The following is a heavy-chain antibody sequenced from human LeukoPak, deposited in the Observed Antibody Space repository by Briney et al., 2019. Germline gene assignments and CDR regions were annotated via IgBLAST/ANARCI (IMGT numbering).Heavy chain of an antibody. V-gene: IGHV3-11*01. D-gene: IGHD4-17*01. J-gene: IGHJ5*02. Sequence: GGSLRLSCAASGFTFSDYYMSWIRQAPGKELEWVSYISSSGSTIYYADSVKGRFTISRDNAKNSLYLQMNSLRAEDTAVYYCARERVTTSSFRFDPWGRGTLVTVSS. CDR2: ISSSGSTI. CDR3: ARERVTTSSFRFDP. CDR1: GFTFSDYY.